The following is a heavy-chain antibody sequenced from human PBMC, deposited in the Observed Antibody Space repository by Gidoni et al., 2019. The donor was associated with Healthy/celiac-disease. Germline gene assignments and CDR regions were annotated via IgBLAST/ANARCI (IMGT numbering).Heavy chain of an antibody. Sequence: QVQLVQSGAEVKKPGASVKASCKASGYTFTSYAMHWVRQAPGQRLEWMGWINAGNGNTKYSQKFQGRVTITRDTSASTAYMELSSLRSEDTAVYYCARDIVVVVAAGAFDIWGQGTMVTVSS. D-gene: IGHD2-15*01. CDR1: GYTFTSYA. CDR3: ARDIVVVVAAGAFDI. J-gene: IGHJ3*02. CDR2: INAGNGNT. V-gene: IGHV1-3*01.